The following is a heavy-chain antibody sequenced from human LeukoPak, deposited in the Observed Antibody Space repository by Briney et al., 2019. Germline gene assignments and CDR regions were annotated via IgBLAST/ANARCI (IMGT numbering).Heavy chain of an antibody. V-gene: IGHV3-30*02. Sequence: PGGSLRLSCAASGFTFSSYEMNWVRQAPGKGLEWVAFVRYDGSNKYYADSVRGRFTISRDNSKNTLYLQMNSLRAEDTAVYFCAKGSKAVLFTRDHYMDVWGKGTTVTISS. CDR2: VRYDGSNK. CDR1: GFTFSSYE. D-gene: IGHD3-3*01. J-gene: IGHJ6*03. CDR3: AKGSKAVLFTRDHYMDV.